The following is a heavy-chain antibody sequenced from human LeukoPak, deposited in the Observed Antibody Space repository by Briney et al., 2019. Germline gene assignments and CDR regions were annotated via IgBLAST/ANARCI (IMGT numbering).Heavy chain of an antibody. CDR3: AHTDSPGYSSGWYVNNWFDP. CDR1: GFSLSTSGVG. D-gene: IGHD6-19*01. V-gene: IGHV2-5*01. CDR2: IYWNDDK. Sequence: SGPTLVNTTQTLTLTCTFSGFSLSTSGVGVGWIRQPPGKALEWLALIYWNDDKRYSPSLKSRLTITKDTSKNQVVLTMTNMDPVDTATYYCAHTDSPGYSSGWYVNNWFDPWGQGTLVTVSS. J-gene: IGHJ5*02.